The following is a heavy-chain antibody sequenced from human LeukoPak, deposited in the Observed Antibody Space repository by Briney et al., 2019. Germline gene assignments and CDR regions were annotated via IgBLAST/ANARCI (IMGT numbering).Heavy chain of an antibody. V-gene: IGHV3-21*01. CDR1: GFTFSNSA. CDR2: INDVGSHL. D-gene: IGHD1-1*01. J-gene: IGHJ4*02. Sequence: GGSLRLSCAASGFTFSNSAMNWVRQAPGKGLEWVSSINDVGSHLYYADSVRGRFTISRDNAKTSVYLQMNNLRPEDTAVYYCAKDAVPESPGYFDYWGQGTLVTVSS. CDR3: AKDAVPESPGYFDY.